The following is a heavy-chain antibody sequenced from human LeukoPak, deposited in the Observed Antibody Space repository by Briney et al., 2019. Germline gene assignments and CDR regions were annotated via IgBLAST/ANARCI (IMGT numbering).Heavy chain of an antibody. Sequence: ASVKVSCKASGYTFTGYYMHWVRHAPGQGLEWMGWINPNSGGTNYAQKFQGRVTMTRDTSISTAYMELSRLRSDDTAVYYCARGGRYSSGWYGNWYFDLWGRGTLVTVSS. CDR2: INPNSGGT. D-gene: IGHD6-19*01. CDR1: GYTFTGYY. J-gene: IGHJ2*01. CDR3: ARGGRYSSGWYGNWYFDL. V-gene: IGHV1-2*02.